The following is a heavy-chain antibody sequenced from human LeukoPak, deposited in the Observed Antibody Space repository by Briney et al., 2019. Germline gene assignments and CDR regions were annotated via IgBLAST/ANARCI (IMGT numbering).Heavy chain of an antibody. J-gene: IGHJ4*02. Sequence: GGSLRLSCAASGFTFSVYWMHWVRQAPGKGLEWVSRIRSDGSSTTYADSVKGRFTISRDNAKNTLYLQMSSLRADDTAVYYCARDDYNRHWGQGILVTVSS. CDR3: ARDDYNRH. D-gene: IGHD4-11*01. CDR1: GFTFSVYW. V-gene: IGHV3-74*01. CDR2: IRSDGSST.